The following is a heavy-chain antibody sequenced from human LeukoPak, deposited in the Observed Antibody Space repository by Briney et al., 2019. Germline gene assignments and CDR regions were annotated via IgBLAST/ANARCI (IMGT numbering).Heavy chain of an antibody. CDR2: IYYDGST. CDR1: GGSITITNYY. V-gene: IGHV4-39*07. J-gene: IGHJ4*02. CDR3: ARGHGYNSDY. Sequence: SETLSLTCTVSGGSITITNYYWGWIRQPPGKGLEWIGNIYYDGSTYYNPSLKSRVTISVDTSKNQFSLKLSSVTAADTAMYYCARGHGYNSDYWGQGTLVTVSS. D-gene: IGHD5-24*01.